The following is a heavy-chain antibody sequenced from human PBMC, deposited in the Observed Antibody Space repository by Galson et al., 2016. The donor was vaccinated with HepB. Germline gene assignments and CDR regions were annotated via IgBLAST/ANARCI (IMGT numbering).Heavy chain of an antibody. CDR2: ISGYDGNT. CDR1: GYTFSSRY. D-gene: IGHD1-26*01. V-gene: IGHV1-18*04. CDR3: AREEYNVLTGYYTHP. J-gene: IGHJ5*02. Sequence: SVKVSCKASGYTFSSRYISWVRQAPGQGLEWMGWISGYDGNTNYAPQFQDRVTMTIDRSASTAYMELRSLRSDDTAVYFCAREEYNVLTGYYTHPWGQGTLVRVSS.